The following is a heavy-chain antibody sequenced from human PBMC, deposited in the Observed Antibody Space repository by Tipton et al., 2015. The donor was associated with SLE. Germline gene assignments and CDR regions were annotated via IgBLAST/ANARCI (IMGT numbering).Heavy chain of an antibody. Sequence: TLSLTCTVYGGSFSGYWWSWIRQSPGKGLEWIGEIYPTGRTDYNPSLMSRVTISVDTSQNQFSLRLTSVTAADTAVYFCARGPYYDGSGSYYPGAFDYWGQGTLVTVSS. CDR2: IYPTGRT. J-gene: IGHJ4*02. D-gene: IGHD3-10*01. V-gene: IGHV4-34*01. CDR3: ARGPYYDGSGSYYPGAFDY. CDR1: GGSFSGYW.